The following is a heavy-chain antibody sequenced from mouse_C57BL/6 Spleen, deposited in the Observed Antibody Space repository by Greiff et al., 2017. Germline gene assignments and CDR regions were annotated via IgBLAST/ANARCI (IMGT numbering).Heavy chain of an antibody. Sequence: VQLQQPGAELVKPGASVKLSCKASGYTFTSYWMHWVKQRPGRGLEWIGRIAPNSGGTKYNEKFKSKATLTVDKPSSTSYMQLSSLTSEDSAVYYCARFSSGYGFAYWGQGTLVTVSA. CDR2: IAPNSGGT. CDR1: GYTFTSYW. CDR3: ARFSSGYGFAY. V-gene: IGHV1-72*01. J-gene: IGHJ3*01. D-gene: IGHD3-2*02.